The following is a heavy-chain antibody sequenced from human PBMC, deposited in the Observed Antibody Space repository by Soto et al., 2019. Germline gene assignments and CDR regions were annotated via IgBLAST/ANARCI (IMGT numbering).Heavy chain of an antibody. V-gene: IGHV3-23*01. Sequence: GGSLRLSCAASGFAFTGHPMSWVRQAPEKGLEWVAGISDGGDLTYNADSVKGRFTISRDNSRNTLYLQMNSLRAEDTAVYYCARRVIGSSRTFDIWGQGTMVTVSS. CDR2: ISDGGDLT. CDR1: GFAFTGHP. D-gene: IGHD3-10*01. CDR3: ARRVIGSSRTFDI. J-gene: IGHJ3*02.